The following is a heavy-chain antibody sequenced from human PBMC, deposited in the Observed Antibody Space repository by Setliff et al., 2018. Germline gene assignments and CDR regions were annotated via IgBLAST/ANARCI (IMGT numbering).Heavy chain of an antibody. CDR2: IYSSGST. CDR1: GGSISSGDYY. J-gene: IGHJ4*02. V-gene: IGHV4-30-4*08. Sequence: SETLSLTCTVSGGSISSGDYYWSWIRQPPGKGLEWIGYIYSSGSTYYNPFLKSRVSISVDTSKNQFSLKLSSVTAADTAVYYCARESRYYYDNLGTLDYWGQGTLVTVSS. CDR3: ARESRYYYDNLGTLDY. D-gene: IGHD3-22*01.